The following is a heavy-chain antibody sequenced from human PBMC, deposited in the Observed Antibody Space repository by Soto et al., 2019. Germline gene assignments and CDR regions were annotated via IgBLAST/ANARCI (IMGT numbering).Heavy chain of an antibody. Sequence: PGGSLRLSCAASGFTFSSYDMHWVRQATGKGLELVSAIGTLGDTYYAGSVKGRFTVSRENAKNSVYLQMNSLTVGDTAVYYCARGTDCSGTSCLPGGFDPWGQGTLVTVSS. D-gene: IGHD2-2*01. CDR2: IGTLGDT. J-gene: IGHJ5*02. V-gene: IGHV3-13*04. CDR3: ARGTDCSGTSCLPGGFDP. CDR1: GFTFSSYD.